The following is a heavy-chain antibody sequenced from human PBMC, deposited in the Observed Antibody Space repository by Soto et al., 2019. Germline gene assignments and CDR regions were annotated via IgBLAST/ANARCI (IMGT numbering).Heavy chain of an antibody. J-gene: IGHJ6*02. CDR1: GGTFSSYA. V-gene: IGHV1-69*01. CDR2: IIPIFGTA. Sequence: QVQLVQSGAEVKKPGSSVKVSCKASGGTFSSYAISWVRQAPGQGLEWMGGIIPIFGTANYAQKFQGRVTITADESTSTAYRGLSSLRSEDTAVYYCARSLWFGESPSYYYYGMDVWGQGTTVTVSS. D-gene: IGHD3-10*01. CDR3: ARSLWFGESPSYYYYGMDV.